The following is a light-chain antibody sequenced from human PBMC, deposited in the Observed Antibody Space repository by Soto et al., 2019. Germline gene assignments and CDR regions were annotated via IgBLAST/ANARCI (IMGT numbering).Light chain of an antibody. CDR1: QSLTRSY. CDR3: QQYVASTYT. Sequence: IVLTQSPGTLSLSPGERATLSCRASQSLTRSYLAWYQQKPGQAPRXLIYGASSRDTGIPERFSASGAGTDCTRTISSLEPEDVEVYYCQQYVASTYTFGQGTKVDIK. V-gene: IGKV3-20*01. J-gene: IGKJ2*01. CDR2: GAS.